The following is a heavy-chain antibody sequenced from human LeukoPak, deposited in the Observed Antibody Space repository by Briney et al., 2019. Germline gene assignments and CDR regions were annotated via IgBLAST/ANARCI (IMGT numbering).Heavy chain of an antibody. CDR3: ARGSRSGYDWPPGNYYYMDV. V-gene: IGHV1-69*05. CDR1: GGTFSSYA. CDR2: IIPIFGTA. Sequence: ASVKVSCKASGGTFSSYAISWVRQAPGQGLEWMGGIIPIFGTANYAHKFQGRVTITTDESTSTAYMELSSLIYEDTAVYYCARGSRSGYDWPPGNYYYMDVWGTGTTVTVSS. D-gene: IGHD5-12*01. J-gene: IGHJ6*03.